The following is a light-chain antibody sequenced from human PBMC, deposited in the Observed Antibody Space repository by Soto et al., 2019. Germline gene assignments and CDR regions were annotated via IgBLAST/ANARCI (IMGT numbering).Light chain of an antibody. Sequence: QSALTQPASVSGSPGQSTTISCTGTSSDVGGYNYVSWYQQHPGKAPKLMIYDVSNRPSGVSNRFSGSKSGNTASLTISGLQAEDEADYYCSSYTSSSTAVFGGGTKLTVL. CDR1: SSDVGGYNY. CDR3: SSYTSSSTAV. CDR2: DVS. J-gene: IGLJ2*01. V-gene: IGLV2-14*01.